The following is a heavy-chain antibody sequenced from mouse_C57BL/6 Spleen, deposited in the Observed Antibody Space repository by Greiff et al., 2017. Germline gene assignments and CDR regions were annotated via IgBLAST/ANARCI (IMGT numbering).Heavy chain of an antibody. CDR1: GYTFTSYW. J-gene: IGHJ2*01. Sequence: QVQLQQPGAELVKPGASVKLSCKASGYTFTSYWMHWVKQRPGQGLEWIGMIHPNSGRTNYNEKFKSKATLTVDKSSSTADMQLSSLTSEDSAVYYCARGDCYDALDYWGQGTTLTVSS. CDR3: ARGDCYDALDY. CDR2: IHPNSGRT. V-gene: IGHV1-64*01. D-gene: IGHD2-12*01.